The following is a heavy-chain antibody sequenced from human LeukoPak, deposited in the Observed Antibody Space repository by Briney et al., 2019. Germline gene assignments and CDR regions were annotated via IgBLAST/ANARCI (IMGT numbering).Heavy chain of an antibody. CDR3: ARDLLDYVWGSYRYGFDY. Sequence: GGSLRLSCAASGFTFSSYWMSWVRQAPGKGLEWVANIKQDGSEKYYVDSVKGRFTISRDNAKNSLYLQMNSLRAEDTAVNYCARDLLDYVWGSYRYGFDYWGQGTLVTVSS. D-gene: IGHD3-16*02. CDR1: GFTFSSYW. J-gene: IGHJ4*02. CDR2: IKQDGSEK. V-gene: IGHV3-7*03.